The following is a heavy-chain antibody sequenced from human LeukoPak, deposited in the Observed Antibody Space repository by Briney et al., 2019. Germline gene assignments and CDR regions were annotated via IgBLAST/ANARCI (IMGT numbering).Heavy chain of an antibody. D-gene: IGHD2-21*01. Sequence: EASVKVSCKASGGTFSSYAISWVRQAPGQGLEWMGWINPNSGGTNYAQKFQGRVTMTRDTSISTAYMELSRLRSDDTAVYYCARSYRSYYYYYMDVWGKGTTVTISS. V-gene: IGHV1-2*02. CDR1: GGTFSSYA. CDR2: INPNSGGT. J-gene: IGHJ6*03. CDR3: ARSYRSYYYYYMDV.